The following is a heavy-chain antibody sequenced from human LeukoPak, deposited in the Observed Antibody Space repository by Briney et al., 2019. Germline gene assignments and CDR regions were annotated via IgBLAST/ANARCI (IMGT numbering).Heavy chain of an antibody. J-gene: IGHJ4*02. CDR3: ARDLGSYHNCNIMTGYGD. CDR2: VFHSGST. D-gene: IGHD3-9*01. Sequence: TSETLSLTCTVSGGSISGFYWSWIRQPPGKGLEWIGCVFHSGSTNYHPSLKSRVSMSVDTSKNQFSLRLSSVTAADTAVYYCARDLGSYHNCNIMTGYGDWGQGTLVTVSA. V-gene: IGHV4-59*01. CDR1: GGSISGFY.